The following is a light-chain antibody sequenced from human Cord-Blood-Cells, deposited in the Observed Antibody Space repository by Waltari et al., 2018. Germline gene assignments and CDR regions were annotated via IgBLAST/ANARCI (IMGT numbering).Light chain of an antibody. CDR2: EDS. CDR3: YSTDSSGNHRV. J-gene: IGLJ3*02. Sequence: SHDLPQPPSVSVPPGQTARITCSGDALPKKYDYWSPQKSGQAPVLVIYEDSKRPSGIPERFSGSSSGTMATLTISGAQVEDEADYYCYSTDSSGNHRVFGGGTKLTVL. CDR1: ALPKKY. V-gene: IGLV3-10*01.